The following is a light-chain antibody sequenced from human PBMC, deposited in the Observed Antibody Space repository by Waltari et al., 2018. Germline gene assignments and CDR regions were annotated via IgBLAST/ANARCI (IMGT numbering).Light chain of an antibody. J-gene: IGLJ2*01. Sequence: SNELTQPPSVSVCPGQTDSITCSGNNLGSKLVCWYQQKPGQPPVVVIYEDTKRPSGIPDRFSGSNSGKIATLTISGTQARDEADYYCQAWDSSTVVFGGGTKLAVL. CDR1: NLGSKL. CDR3: QAWDSSTVV. V-gene: IGLV3-1*01. CDR2: EDT.